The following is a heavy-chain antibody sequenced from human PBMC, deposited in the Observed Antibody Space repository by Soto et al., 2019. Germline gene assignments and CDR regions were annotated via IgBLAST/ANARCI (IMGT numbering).Heavy chain of an antibody. V-gene: IGHV3-48*03. J-gene: IGHJ6*02. CDR1: GFTFSSYE. D-gene: IGHD6-6*01. CDR3: AREYSSSSGGYYYCYGMDV. CDR2: ISSSGSTI. Sequence: EVQLVESGGGLVQPGGSLRLSCAASGFTFSSYEMNWVRQAPGKGLEWVSYISSSGSTIYYADSVKGRFTISRDNAKNSLYLQMNSLRAEDTAVYYCAREYSSSSGGYYYCYGMDVWGQGTTVTVSS.